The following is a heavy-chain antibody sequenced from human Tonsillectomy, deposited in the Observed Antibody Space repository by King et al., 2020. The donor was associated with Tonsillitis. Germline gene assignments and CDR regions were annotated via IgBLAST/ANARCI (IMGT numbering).Heavy chain of an antibody. CDR3: ARDSATMGNYFDD. CDR1: GGSFSSYS. V-gene: IGHV1-69*15. CDR2: IIPLFGTA. J-gene: IGHJ4*02. D-gene: IGHD1-26*01. Sequence: QLVQSGAEVKKPGSSVKVSCEASGGSFSSYSFSWVRQAPGQGLELMGMIIPLFGTATFAQKFQGRVTLIADESTTTVYMELNSLRSDDTAVYYCARDSATMGNYFDDWGQGTLITVSS.